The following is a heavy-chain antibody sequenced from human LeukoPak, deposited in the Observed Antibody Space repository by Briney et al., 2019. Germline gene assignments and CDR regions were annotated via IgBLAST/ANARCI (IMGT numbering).Heavy chain of an antibody. V-gene: IGHV3-21*01. CDR3: ARGTIAAADIDY. J-gene: IGHJ4*02. D-gene: IGHD6-13*01. CDR1: GFIFSSYT. Sequence: PGGSLRLSCAASGFIFSSYTMNWVRQAPGKGLEWVSSITSGSSYIYYADSVKGRFTISRDNAKHSLYLQMNSLRAEDTAVYYCARGTIAAADIDYWGQGTLVTVSS. CDR2: ITSGSSYI.